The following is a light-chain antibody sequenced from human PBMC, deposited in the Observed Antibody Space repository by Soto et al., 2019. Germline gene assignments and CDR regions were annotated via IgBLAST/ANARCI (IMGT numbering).Light chain of an antibody. V-gene: IGLV2-14*01. CDR3: SSYTTTTTRVV. CDR1: SSDVGGYNY. CDR2: EIS. Sequence: QSALPQPASVSGSHGQSITISCTGPSSDVGGYNYVSWYQQHPGKAPKLMIYEISNRPSGVSNRFSGSKSGNTASLTISGLQAEDEADYYCSSYTTTTTRVVFGGGTKLTVL. J-gene: IGLJ2*01.